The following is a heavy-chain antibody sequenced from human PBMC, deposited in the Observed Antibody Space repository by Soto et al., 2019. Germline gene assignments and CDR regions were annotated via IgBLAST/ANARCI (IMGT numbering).Heavy chain of an antibody. CDR3: VRQWLVVSTFDH. Sequence: GGSLRLSCAASGFIFSGSAMHWVRQASGKGLEWVGRIGRKAKNYATEYGASVEGRFTISRDDSKNTTFLLMNSLKSEDTAVYFCVRQWLVVSTFDHWGQGTLATVSS. J-gene: IGHJ4*02. D-gene: IGHD6-19*01. V-gene: IGHV3-73*01. CDR1: GFIFSGSA. CDR2: IGRKAKNYAT.